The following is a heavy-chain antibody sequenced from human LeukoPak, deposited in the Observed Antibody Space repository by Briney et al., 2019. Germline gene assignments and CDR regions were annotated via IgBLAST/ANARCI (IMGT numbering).Heavy chain of an antibody. V-gene: IGHV3-21*04. D-gene: IGHD5-12*01. J-gene: IGHJ6*03. CDR3: AREHSGYDFPGRDYYYMDV. CDR2: ISSSSRSYI. CDR1: GFTFSDHY. Sequence: WGSLRLSCAASGFTFSDHYMNWVRQAPGKGLEWVSSISSSSRSYIYYADSVKGRFTISRDNAKNSLYLQMNSLRAEDTAVYYCAREHSGYDFPGRDYYYMDVWGKGTTVTVSS.